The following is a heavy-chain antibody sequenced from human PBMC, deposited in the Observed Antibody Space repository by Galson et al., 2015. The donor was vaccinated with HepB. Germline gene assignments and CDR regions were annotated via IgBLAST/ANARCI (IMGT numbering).Heavy chain of an antibody. CDR1: GYSFTSYY. Sequence: QSGAEVKKPGESLKISCKGSGYSFTSYYIGWVRQMPGKGPEWMGIIHPGKSDIRYSPPFQGQVTISADKSISTAYLQWSSLKASDTAMYYCATQTTTASYSWGQGTLVTVSS. J-gene: IGHJ5*02. V-gene: IGHV5-51*01. CDR3: ATQTTTASYS. D-gene: IGHD3-10*01. CDR2: IHPGKSDI.